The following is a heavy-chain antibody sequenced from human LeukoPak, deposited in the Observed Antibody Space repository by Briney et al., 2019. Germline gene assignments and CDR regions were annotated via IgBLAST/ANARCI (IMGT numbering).Heavy chain of an antibody. J-gene: IGHJ5*02. CDR2: IRYSGHT. CDR3: ARSRAFNSGAFDP. V-gene: IGHV4-61*01. CDR1: GDSVSSDRYY. Sequence: SETLSLTCTVSGDSVSSDRYYWTWIRQSPGKGLEWIAYIRYSGHTNYNPSLKSRVTISVDTSKNQFSLRLNSVTAADTAVYYCARSRAFNSGAFDPWGQGSLVTVSS. D-gene: IGHD1-26*01.